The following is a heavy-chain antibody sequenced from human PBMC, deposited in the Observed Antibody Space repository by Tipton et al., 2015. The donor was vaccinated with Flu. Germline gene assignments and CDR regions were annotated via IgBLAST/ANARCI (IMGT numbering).Heavy chain of an antibody. Sequence: LRLSCSISDYSINSDSYWAWIRQSPGKGLEWIGNIYYSGSPNYDPSLKSRVTISVDMSKNQFSLKLSSVTAADTAVYYCARSMVGIFGVVEGCHGMDVWGQGTTVSVSS. CDR1: DYSINSDSY. J-gene: IGHJ6*02. V-gene: IGHV4-38-2*01. D-gene: IGHD3-3*01. CDR3: ARSMVGIFGVVEGCHGMDV. CDR2: IYYSGSP.